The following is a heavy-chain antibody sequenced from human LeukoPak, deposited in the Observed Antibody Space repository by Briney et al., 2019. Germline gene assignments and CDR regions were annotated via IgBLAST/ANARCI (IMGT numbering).Heavy chain of an antibody. Sequence: GGSLRLACVASGFTFSSYAMSWVRQAPGKGLEWVSVISGTGDSTYYADSVKGRFTISRDKAKNTVHLQMNNLRVEDTAVYYCARGVVVVPAIGYNWFGPWGQGTLVSVSS. D-gene: IGHD2-15*01. V-gene: IGHV3-23*01. CDR3: ARGVVVVPAIGYNWFGP. CDR2: ISGTGDST. CDR1: GFTFSSYA. J-gene: IGHJ5*02.